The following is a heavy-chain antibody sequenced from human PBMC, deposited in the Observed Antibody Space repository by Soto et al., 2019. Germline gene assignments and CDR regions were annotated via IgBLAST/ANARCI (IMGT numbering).Heavy chain of an antibody. CDR1: GCTFSSYG. Sequence: GGSLRLSCAASGCTFSSYGMHWGRQAPGKGLEWVAVISYDGSNKYYADSRKGGFNISGDNSKKTLYLQMNSLRAEDTAVYYGANDGGEFYYYYGMDVWGQGTTVTVSS. D-gene: IGHD2-21*01. J-gene: IGHJ6*02. V-gene: IGHV3-30*18. CDR3: ANDGGEFYYYYGMDV. CDR2: ISYDGSNK.